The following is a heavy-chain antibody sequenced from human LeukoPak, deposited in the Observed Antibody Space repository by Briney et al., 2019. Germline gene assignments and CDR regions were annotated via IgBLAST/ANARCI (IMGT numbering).Heavy chain of an antibody. Sequence: GGSLRLSCAASGFTFSNVGVSWVRQAPGKGLERVGHIKSNTDGGTTHYAVPVKGRFTISRDDSKNTLYLQMNSLKTEDTALYYCTTAAESWLQPDYWGQGTRVTVSS. J-gene: IGHJ4*02. CDR1: GFTFSNVG. D-gene: IGHD5-24*01. CDR2: IKSNTDGGTT. V-gene: IGHV3-15*01. CDR3: TTAAESWLQPDY.